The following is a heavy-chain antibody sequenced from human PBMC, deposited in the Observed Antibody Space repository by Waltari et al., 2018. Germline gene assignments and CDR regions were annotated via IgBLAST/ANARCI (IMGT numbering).Heavy chain of an antibody. J-gene: IGHJ4*02. CDR3: ARPSGFSRHFDY. D-gene: IGHD3-22*01. CDR1: GFSFSYNS. Sequence: VQLVETGGDLMQPGGSLRASCVASGFSFSYNSMSWVRRAPGKGLEWVSTMYSGGGKYYADSVKGRFTISRDTSKDTLYLQLDRLTAEDTAVYYCARPSGFSRHFDYWGRGTLVTVSS. V-gene: IGHV3-53*02. CDR2: MYSGGGK.